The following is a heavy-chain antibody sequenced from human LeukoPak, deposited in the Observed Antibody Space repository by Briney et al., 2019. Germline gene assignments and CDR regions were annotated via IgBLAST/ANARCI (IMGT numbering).Heavy chain of an antibody. CDR2: IYTSGST. J-gene: IGHJ3*02. Sequence: SETLSLTCTVSGGSISSYYWSWIRQPAGKGLEWIGRIYTSGSTNYNPSLKSRVTISVDTSKNQFSLKLNSVTAADTAGYYCAKSNGYVLVDIWGQGPMVTVSS. CDR1: GGSISSYY. D-gene: IGHD3-22*01. CDR3: AKSNGYVLVDI. V-gene: IGHV4-4*07.